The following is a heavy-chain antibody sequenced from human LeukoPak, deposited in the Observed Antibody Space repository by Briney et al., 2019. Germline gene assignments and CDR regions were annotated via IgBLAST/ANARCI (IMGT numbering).Heavy chain of an antibody. J-gene: IGHJ3*02. CDR1: GFTFSSYW. CDR3: ARMGNWNDYDAFDI. Sequence: GGSLRLSCAASGFTFSSYWMSWVRQAPGKGLEWVANIKKDGSEKYYVDSVKGRFTISRDNAKNSLYLQMNSLRAEDTAVYYCARMGNWNDYDAFDIWGQGTMVTVSS. CDR2: IKKDGSEK. D-gene: IGHD1-20*01. V-gene: IGHV3-7*01.